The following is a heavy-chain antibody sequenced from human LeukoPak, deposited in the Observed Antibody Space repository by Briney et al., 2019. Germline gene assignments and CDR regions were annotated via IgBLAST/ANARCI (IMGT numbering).Heavy chain of an antibody. CDR3: ARGYCSSTSCHRWDI. J-gene: IGHJ3*02. CDR2: INPNSGGT. Sequence: ASVKVSCKASGYTFTGYYMHWVRQAPGQGLEWMGWINPNSGGTNYAQKFQGRVSMTRDTSISTAYMELSRLRSDDTAVYYCARGYCSSTSCHRWDIWGQGTMVTVPS. V-gene: IGHV1-2*02. D-gene: IGHD2-2*01. CDR1: GYTFTGYY.